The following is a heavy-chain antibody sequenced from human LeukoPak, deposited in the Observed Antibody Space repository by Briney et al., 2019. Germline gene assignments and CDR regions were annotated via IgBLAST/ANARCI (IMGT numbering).Heavy chain of an antibody. V-gene: IGHV2-5*02. CDR1: GFSLSTSGVG. J-gene: IGHJ4*02. Sequence: GSGPTLVNPTQTLTLTCTFSGFSLSTSGVGVGWIRQPPGKALECLALIYWDDDKRYSPSLKSRLTITKDTSKNQVVLTMTNMDPVDTATYFRAHRGIGYSGSWDSGYFDSWGQGTLVTVSS. D-gene: IGHD6-13*01. CDR2: IYWDDDK. CDR3: AHRGIGYSGSWDSGYFDS.